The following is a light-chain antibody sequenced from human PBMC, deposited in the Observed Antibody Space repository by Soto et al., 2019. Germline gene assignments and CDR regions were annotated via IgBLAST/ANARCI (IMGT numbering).Light chain of an antibody. CDR2: EVS. V-gene: IGLV2-8*01. CDR1: SSDVGGYNY. J-gene: IGLJ1*01. Sequence: QSVLTRPPSATGSPGQAVPITCTGTSSDVGGYNYVSWYQQHPGKAPKLMIYEVSKRPSGVPDRFSGSKSGNTASLTVSGLQAEDEADYYCSSYAGSTYVFGTGTKVTVL. CDR3: SSYAGSTYV.